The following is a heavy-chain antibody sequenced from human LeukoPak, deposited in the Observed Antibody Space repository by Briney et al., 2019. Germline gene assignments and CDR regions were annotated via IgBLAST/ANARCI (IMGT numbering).Heavy chain of an antibody. D-gene: IGHD1-26*01. Sequence: GGSLRLSCAASGFTFSTYNMNWVRQAPGKGLEWVSSISSSSSYIFYADSVKGRFTIYRHNAKNSLFLQMDSLRAEDTAVYYCARDLLGWELHYFDYWGQGTLVTVSS. CDR1: GFTFSTYN. J-gene: IGHJ4*02. CDR3: ARDLLGWELHYFDY. CDR2: ISSSSSYI. V-gene: IGHV3-21*01.